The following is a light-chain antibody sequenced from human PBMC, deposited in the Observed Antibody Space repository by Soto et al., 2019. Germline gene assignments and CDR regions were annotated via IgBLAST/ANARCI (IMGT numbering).Light chain of an antibody. CDR3: QQSYRPPIT. CDR1: QSISNF. J-gene: IGKJ5*01. CDR2: ETS. Sequence: DIQMTQYPSSLSASVGDRITITCRASQSISNFLNWYQQRPGKAPKLLIYETSSLQTGVPSRFSGSGFGTDFTLTISSLQPEDFATYYCQQSYRPPITFGQGTRLEIK. V-gene: IGKV1-39*01.